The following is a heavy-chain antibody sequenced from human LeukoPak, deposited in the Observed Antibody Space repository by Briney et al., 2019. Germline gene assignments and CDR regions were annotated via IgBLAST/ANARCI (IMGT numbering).Heavy chain of an antibody. CDR1: GGSFSGYY. D-gene: IGHD2-2*01. Sequence: SETLSLTCAVYGGSFSGYYWSWIRQPPGEGLEWIGEINHSGSTNYNPSLKSRVTISVDTSKNQFSLKLSSVTAADTAVYYCARGRMYCSSTSCPSKGVDPWGQGTLVTVSS. J-gene: IGHJ5*02. CDR3: ARGRMYCSSTSCPSKGVDP. CDR2: INHSGST. V-gene: IGHV4-34*01.